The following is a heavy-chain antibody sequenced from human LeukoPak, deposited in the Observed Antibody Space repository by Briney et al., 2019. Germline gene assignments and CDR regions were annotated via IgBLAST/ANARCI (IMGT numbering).Heavy chain of an antibody. D-gene: IGHD5-12*01. V-gene: IGHV1-18*01. J-gene: IGHJ6*02. CDR3: ASGGLRSGYDRPDYYYGMDV. Sequence: ASVKVSCKASGYTFTSYGISWVRQAPGQGLEWMRWISAYNGNTNYAQKLQGRVTMTTDTSTSTAYMELRSLRSDDTAVYYCASGGLRSGYDRPDYYYGMDVWGQGTTVTVSS. CDR1: GYTFTSYG. CDR2: ISAYNGNT.